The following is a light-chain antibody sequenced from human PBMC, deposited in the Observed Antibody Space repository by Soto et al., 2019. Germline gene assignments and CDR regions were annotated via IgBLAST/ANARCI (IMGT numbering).Light chain of an antibody. V-gene: IGLV2-14*03. CDR3: TSYTTTGTYV. J-gene: IGLJ1*01. CDR1: SSDLGDYNY. Sequence: QSVLTQPASVSGSPGQSITISCTGASSDLGDYNYVSWYQQHPGKAPKLMIYDVSSRPSGVSDSFSGSKSGNTASLTISGLQAEDEADYYCTSYTTTGTYVFATGTKVTVL. CDR2: DVS.